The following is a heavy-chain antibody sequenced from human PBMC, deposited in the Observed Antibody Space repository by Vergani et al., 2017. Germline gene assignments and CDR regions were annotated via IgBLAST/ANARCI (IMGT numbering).Heavy chain of an antibody. J-gene: IGHJ6*02. CDR3: AKGNDRYGMDV. Sequence: QVQLVESEGGVVQPGRSLTLSCVASGFTFSSHGMHWVRQAPGKGLEWVAVIWYDGSNKYYGDSVKGRFTISRDNSKNTLYLQMNSLRVEDTAVYYCAKGNDRYGMDVWGQGTTVTVSS. CDR2: IWYDGSNK. CDR1: GFTFSSHG. V-gene: IGHV3-33*06. D-gene: IGHD2-8*01.